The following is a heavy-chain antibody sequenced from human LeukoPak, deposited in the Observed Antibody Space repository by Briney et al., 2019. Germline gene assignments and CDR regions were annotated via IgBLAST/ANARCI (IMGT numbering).Heavy chain of an antibody. CDR2: INHSGST. J-gene: IGHJ4*02. D-gene: IGHD6-19*01. V-gene: IGHV4-34*01. Sequence: SETLSLTCAVYGGSFSGYYWSWIRQPPGKGLEWIGEINHSGSTNYNPSLKSRVTISVDTSKNQFSLKLSSVTAADTAVYYCARGGHGSGWYGWGQGTLVTVSS. CDR3: ARGGHGSGWYG. CDR1: GGSFSGYY.